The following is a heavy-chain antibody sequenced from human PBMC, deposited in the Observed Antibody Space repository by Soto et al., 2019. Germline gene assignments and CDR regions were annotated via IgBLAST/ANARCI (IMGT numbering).Heavy chain of an antibody. CDR2: IRDSGGNT. Sequence: EVQLLESGGGLKQPGESLRLSCAASGFSFSSYAMSWVRQAPGKGLEWVSGIRDSGGNTYYADSMKGRFTISRDNSKNTVYLQMNSLRAEDTAVYYCAKSGGFSGYDWRGYYYYGMDVWGQGTTVTVSS. CDR3: AKSGGFSGYDWRGYYYYGMDV. CDR1: GFSFSSYA. D-gene: IGHD5-12*01. J-gene: IGHJ6*02. V-gene: IGHV3-23*01.